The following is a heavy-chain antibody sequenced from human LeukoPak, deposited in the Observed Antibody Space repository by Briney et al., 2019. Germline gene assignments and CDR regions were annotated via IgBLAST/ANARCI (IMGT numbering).Heavy chain of an antibody. V-gene: IGHV4-61*05. J-gene: IGHJ4*02. D-gene: IGHD5-24*01. CDR3: ARVGNFNFDY. CDR1: GGSISGSIYY. Sequence: SETLSLTCTVSGGSISGSIYYGGWIRQPPGKGLEWIGYIYYSGNTNYNPSLKSRVTISIDTSKNQFSLKLRSVTAADTAVYYCARVGNFNFDYWGQGTLVTVSS. CDR2: IYYSGNT.